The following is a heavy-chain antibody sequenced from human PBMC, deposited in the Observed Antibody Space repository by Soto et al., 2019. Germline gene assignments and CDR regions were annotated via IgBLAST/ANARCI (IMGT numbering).Heavy chain of an antibody. V-gene: IGHV3-30*18. Sequence: QVQLVESGGGVVQPGRSLRLSCAASGFTFSSYGMHWVRQAPGKGLEWVAVISYDGSNKYYADSVKGRFTISRDNSKNTLYLQMNSLRAEDTAVYYCAKPYNWNDVVFFDYWGQGTLVTVSS. J-gene: IGHJ4*02. CDR2: ISYDGSNK. CDR3: AKPYNWNDVVFFDY. D-gene: IGHD1-20*01. CDR1: GFTFSSYG.